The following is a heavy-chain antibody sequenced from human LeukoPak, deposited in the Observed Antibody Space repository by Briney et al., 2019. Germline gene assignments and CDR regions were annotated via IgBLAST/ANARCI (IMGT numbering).Heavy chain of an antibody. CDR1: GGSIGTYY. V-gene: IGHV4-4*07. CDR2: IYTGGST. Sequence: PSETLSLTCSVSGGSIGTYYWSWIRQPAGEGLEWIGRIYTGGSTNYNPSLKSRVTLSIETPKNQFSLELTSVAAADTAVYYCARDASSSSLDDAFDIWGQGTMVTVSS. D-gene: IGHD6-6*01. CDR3: ARDASSSSLDDAFDI. J-gene: IGHJ3*02.